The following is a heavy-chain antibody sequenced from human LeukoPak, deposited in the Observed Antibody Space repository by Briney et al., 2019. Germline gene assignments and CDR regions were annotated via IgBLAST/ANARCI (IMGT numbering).Heavy chain of an antibody. V-gene: IGHV3-7*01. CDR3: ARVQKGIAAAGTGGGWFEP. Sequence: GGSLRLSCAASGFTFSNYWMSWVRQALGKGLEWVANIKQDGSEKYYVDSVRGQFTISRDNAKNSLYLQMNTLRAEDTAVYYCARVQKGIAAAGTGGGWFEPWGQGTLITVSA. J-gene: IGHJ5*02. CDR1: GFTFSNYW. D-gene: IGHD6-13*01. CDR2: IKQDGSEK.